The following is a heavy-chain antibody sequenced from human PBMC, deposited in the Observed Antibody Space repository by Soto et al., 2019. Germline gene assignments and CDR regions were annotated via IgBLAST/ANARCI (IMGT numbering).Heavy chain of an antibody. CDR3: ARGYYISWYRFDR. CDR2: IYYSGST. V-gene: IGHV4-61*08. CDR1: GGSVSTGVHY. D-gene: IGHD6-13*01. Sequence: QVQLQESGPGLVKPSETLSLTCTVSVSGGSVSTGVHYWSWIRQPPGKGLELIGYIYYSGSTNYIPSIKSRVTISVDTSNNQFSLKLTSVTAADTAVYYCARGYYISWYRFDRCGRGPLVTVSS. J-gene: IGHJ2*01.